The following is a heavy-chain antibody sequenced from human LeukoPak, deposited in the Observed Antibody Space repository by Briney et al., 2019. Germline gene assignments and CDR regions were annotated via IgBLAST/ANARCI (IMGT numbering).Heavy chain of an antibody. CDR3: AKDVAVAREVYYFDY. D-gene: IGHD6-19*01. V-gene: IGHV3-21*04. J-gene: IGHJ4*02. CDR2: ISSSSSYI. Sequence: GGSLRLSCAASGFTFSSYSMNWVRQAPGKGLEWVSSISSSSSYIYYADSVKGRFTISRDNAKNSLYLQMNSLRAEDTAVYYCAKDVAVAREVYYFDYWGQGTLVTVSS. CDR1: GFTFSSYS.